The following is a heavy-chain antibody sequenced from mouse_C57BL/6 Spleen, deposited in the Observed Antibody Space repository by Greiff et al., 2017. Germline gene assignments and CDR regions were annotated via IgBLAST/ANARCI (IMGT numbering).Heavy chain of an antibody. D-gene: IGHD4-1*01. Sequence: QVHVKQSGAELVRPGASVTLSCKASGYTFTDYEMHWVKQTPVHGLEWIGAIDPETGGTAYNQKFKGKAILTADKSSSTAYMELRSLTSEDSAVYYCTNWDAWFAYWGQGTLVTVSA. CDR3: TNWDAWFAY. CDR1: GYTFTDYE. V-gene: IGHV1-15*01. J-gene: IGHJ3*01. CDR2: IDPETGGT.